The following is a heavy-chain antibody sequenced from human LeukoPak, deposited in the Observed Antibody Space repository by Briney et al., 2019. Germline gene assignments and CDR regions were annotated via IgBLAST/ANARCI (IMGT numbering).Heavy chain of an antibody. V-gene: IGHV3-30*18. J-gene: IGHJ4*02. CDR3: AKGPWSYGPFDY. CDR1: GFTFSSYG. CDR2: ISYDGSKT. D-gene: IGHD1-26*01. Sequence: PGGSLRLSCAASGFTFSSYGMHWVRQAPGKGLEWVAVISYDGSKTYYADSVKGRFTISRDNSKNTLYLQMNSLRVEDTAMYYCAKGPWSYGPFDYWGRGTLVTV.